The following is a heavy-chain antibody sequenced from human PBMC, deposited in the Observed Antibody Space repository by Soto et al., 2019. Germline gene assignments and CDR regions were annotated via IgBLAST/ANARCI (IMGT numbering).Heavy chain of an antibody. CDR2: MFYTGST. J-gene: IGHJ3*02. CDR1: GGSVTIGRYY. D-gene: IGHD3-3*02. Sequence: QVQLQESGPGLVRPSETLSLTCTVSGGSVTIGRYYWHWIRQPPGTGLEWIGSMFYTGSTTYNASSKSRVTISMGRSTNQFTLKLTSVAAADSALYYCARALRSDAVDIWGQGAMVTVSS. V-gene: IGHV4-61*01. CDR3: ARALRSDAVDI.